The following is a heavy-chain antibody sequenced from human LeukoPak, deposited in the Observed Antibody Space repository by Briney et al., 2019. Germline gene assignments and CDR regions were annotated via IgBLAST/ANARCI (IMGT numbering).Heavy chain of an antibody. D-gene: IGHD3-9*01. V-gene: IGHV1-18*01. CDR3: APVPENYDILTGEPIGQRRPWD. J-gene: IGHJ4*02. Sequence: GASVKVSCKASGYTFTSYGISWVRQAPGQGLEWMGWISPYNGNTNYAQKLQGRVTMTTDKSTSTAYMELSSLRSEDTAVYYCAPVPENYDILTGEPIGQRRPWDWGQGTLVTVSS. CDR1: GYTFTSYG. CDR2: ISPYNGNT.